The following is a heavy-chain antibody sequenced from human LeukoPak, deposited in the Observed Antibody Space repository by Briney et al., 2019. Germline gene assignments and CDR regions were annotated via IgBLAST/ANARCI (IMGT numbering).Heavy chain of an antibody. Sequence: GASVKVSCKASGGTFTSYAISWVRQAPGQGLEWMGGIIPIFGAENYAQKFQGRVTMTRDMSTSTVYMELSSLRSEDTAVYYCARAARGQWLPDYYYYYYMDVWGKGTTVTVSS. CDR2: IIPIFGAE. V-gene: IGHV1-69*05. CDR3: ARAARGQWLPDYYYYYYMDV. CDR1: GGTFTSYA. J-gene: IGHJ6*03. D-gene: IGHD6-19*01.